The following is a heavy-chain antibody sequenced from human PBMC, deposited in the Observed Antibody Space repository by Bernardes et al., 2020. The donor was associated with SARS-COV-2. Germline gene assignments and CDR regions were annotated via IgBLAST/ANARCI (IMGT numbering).Heavy chain of an antibody. CDR1: GFTFRSYG. J-gene: IGHJ4*02. CDR2: ISYDGSNK. V-gene: IGHV3-30*18. Sequence: GWSLRLSCAASGFTFRSYGMHWVRQAPGKGLEWVAVISYDGSNKYYADSVKGRFTISRDNSKNTLYLQMNSLRAEDTAVYYCAKSCDYGDFYPDYWGQGTLVTVSS. CDR3: AKSCDYGDFYPDY. D-gene: IGHD4-17*01.